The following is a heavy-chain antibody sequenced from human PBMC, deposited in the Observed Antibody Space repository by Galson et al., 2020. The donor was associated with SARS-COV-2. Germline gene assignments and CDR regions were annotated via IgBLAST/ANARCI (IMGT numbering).Heavy chain of an antibody. Sequence: GESLKISCAASGFTFSSYWMSWVRQAPGKGLEWVANIKQDGSEKYYVDSVKGRVTISRDNAKNSLYLQMNSMRAEYTAVYYCASCYSSSWYWDYGGQGTLVTVSS. CDR2: IKQDGSEK. CDR1: GFTFSSYW. CDR3: ASCYSSSWYWDY. V-gene: IGHV3-7*03. J-gene: IGHJ4*02. D-gene: IGHD6-13*01.